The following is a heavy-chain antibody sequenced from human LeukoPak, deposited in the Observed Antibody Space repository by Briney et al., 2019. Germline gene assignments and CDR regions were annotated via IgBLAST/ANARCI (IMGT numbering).Heavy chain of an antibody. CDR3: ARRGYSFGYDY. D-gene: IGHD5-18*01. CDR2: IYPGDSDT. CDR1: GYSFTNYW. Sequence: GDSLKISCKGSGYSFTNYWIGWVRQMPGKGLEWMGIIYPGDSDTRYSPSFQGQVTISADKSTSTTYLQWSSLKASDTAMYYCARRGYSFGYDYWGQGTLVTVSS. J-gene: IGHJ4*02. V-gene: IGHV5-51*01.